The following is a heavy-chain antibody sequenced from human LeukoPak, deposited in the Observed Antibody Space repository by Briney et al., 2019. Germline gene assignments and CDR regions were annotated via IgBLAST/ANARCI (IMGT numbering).Heavy chain of an antibody. D-gene: IGHD5-24*01. CDR2: ISWNSGSI. CDR3: ARPRGNVEMATNPFDY. CDR1: GFTFDDYA. J-gene: IGHJ4*02. Sequence: GGSLRLSCAASGFTFDDYAMHWVRQAPGKGLEWVSGISWNSGSIGYADSVKGRFTISRDNAKNSLYLQMNSLRVEDTAVYYCARPRGNVEMATNPFDYWGQGTLVTVSS. V-gene: IGHV3-9*01.